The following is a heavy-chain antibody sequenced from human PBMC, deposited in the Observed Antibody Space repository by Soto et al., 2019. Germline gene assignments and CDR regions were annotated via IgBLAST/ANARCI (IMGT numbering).Heavy chain of an antibody. CDR2: IKPDGSAK. CDR1: GFIFSSYY. CDR3: ARDPVRGDAYNFDY. Sequence: GGSLRLSCAASGFIFSSYYMNWVRQAPGKGLEWVANIKPDGSAKNYVDSVKGRFTISRDNAKNSVYLQMNSLRAGDTAVYYCARDPVRGDAYNFDYWGQGTLVTVSS. V-gene: IGHV3-7*01. J-gene: IGHJ4*02. D-gene: IGHD3-10*01.